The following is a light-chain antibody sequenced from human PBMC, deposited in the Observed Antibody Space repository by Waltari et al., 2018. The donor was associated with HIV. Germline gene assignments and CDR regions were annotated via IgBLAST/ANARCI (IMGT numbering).Light chain of an antibody. CDR2: GAS. CDR3: QQYGSSPLT. CDR1: QSLSRSY. J-gene: IGKJ4*01. Sequence: VVLTQSPGILSLSPGERVTLSCRASQSLSRSYLAWYQQKPGQAPRLLIYGASSRATGIPDRFSGSGSGTDFTLTISRLEPEDFAVYICQQYGSSPLTFGGGTKVE. V-gene: IGKV3-20*01.